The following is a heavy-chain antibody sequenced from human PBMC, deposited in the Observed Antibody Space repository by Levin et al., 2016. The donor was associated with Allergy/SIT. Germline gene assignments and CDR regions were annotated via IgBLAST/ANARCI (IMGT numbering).Heavy chain of an antibody. J-gene: IGHJ4*02. D-gene: IGHD6-6*01. Sequence: WIRQPPGKGLVWVSRINSDGTGTSYADSVKGRFTVSRDNAKNTVYLQMNSLRADDTAVYYCARGGHSSSADNFDYWGQGTLVTVSS. V-gene: IGHV3-74*01. CDR3: ARGGHSSSADNFDY. CDR2: INSDGTGT.